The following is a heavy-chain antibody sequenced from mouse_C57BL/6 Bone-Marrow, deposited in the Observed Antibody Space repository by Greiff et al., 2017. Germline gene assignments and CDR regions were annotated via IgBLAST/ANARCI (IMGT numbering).Heavy chain of an antibody. CDR1: GFTFSDYG. CDR2: ISSGSSTI. V-gene: IGHV5-17*01. D-gene: IGHD1-1*01. J-gene: IGHJ2*01. Sequence: EVKLVESGGGLVKPGGSLKLSCAASGFTFSDYGMHWVRQAPEKGLEWVAYISSGSSTIYYADTVKGRFTISRDNAKNTLFLQMTSLRSEDTAMYYCARPGTTVVADFDYWGQGTTLTVSS. CDR3: ARPGTTVVADFDY.